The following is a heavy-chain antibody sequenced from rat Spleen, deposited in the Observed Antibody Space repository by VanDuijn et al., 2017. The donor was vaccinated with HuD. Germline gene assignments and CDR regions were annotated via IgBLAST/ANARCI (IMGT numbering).Heavy chain of an antibody. CDR2: ITSADSNT. V-gene: IGHV5-7*01. J-gene: IGHJ2*01. D-gene: IGHD5-1*01. CDR3: ARSNCELYFDY. Sequence: EVQLVESGGGLVQPGGSLKLSCAASGFAFSTFAMAWVRQAPKKGLEWVATITSADSNTYYPDPVKGRFTISRDNAKSTLYLQMDSLRSEDTATYYCARSNCELYFDYWGQGVMVTVSS. CDR1: GFAFSTFA.